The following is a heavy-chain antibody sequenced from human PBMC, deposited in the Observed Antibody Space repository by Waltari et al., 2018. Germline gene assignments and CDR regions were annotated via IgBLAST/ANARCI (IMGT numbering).Heavy chain of an antibody. D-gene: IGHD3-9*01. Sequence: EVQLVESGGGLVQPGRSLRLSCAASGFTFDDYAMHWVRQAPGKGLEWVSGISWNSGSIGYADSVKGRFTISRDNAKNSLYLQMNSLRAEDTALYYCAKDLGGTGDAFDIWGQGTMVTVSS. CDR1: GFTFDDYA. CDR2: ISWNSGSI. V-gene: IGHV3-9*01. CDR3: AKDLGGTGDAFDI. J-gene: IGHJ3*02.